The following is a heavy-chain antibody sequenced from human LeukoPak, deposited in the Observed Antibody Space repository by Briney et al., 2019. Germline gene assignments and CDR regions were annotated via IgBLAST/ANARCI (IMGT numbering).Heavy chain of an antibody. D-gene: IGHD3-3*01. CDR2: INHSGST. CDR1: SGSS. CDR3: ARDRHVVLRFLEWLPEDAFDI. Sequence: SGSSWGWIRQPPGKGLEWIGEINHSGSTNYNPSLKSRVTISVDTSKNQFSLKLSSVTAADTAVYYCARDRHVVLRFLEWLPEDAFDIWGQGTTVTVSS. J-gene: IGHJ3*02. V-gene: IGHV4-34*01.